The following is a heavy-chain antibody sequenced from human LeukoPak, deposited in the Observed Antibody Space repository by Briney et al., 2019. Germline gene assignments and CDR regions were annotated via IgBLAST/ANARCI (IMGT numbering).Heavy chain of an antibody. CDR3: ARSYGSGSYYKGNWFDP. J-gene: IGHJ5*02. CDR1: GGSFSGYY. D-gene: IGHD3-10*01. Sequence: PSETLSLTCAVYGGSFSGYYWSWIRQPPGKGLEWIGEINHSGSTNYNPSLKSRVTISVDTSKNQFSLKLSSVTAADTAVYYCARSYGSGSYYKGNWFDPWGQGTLVTASS. V-gene: IGHV4-34*01. CDR2: INHSGST.